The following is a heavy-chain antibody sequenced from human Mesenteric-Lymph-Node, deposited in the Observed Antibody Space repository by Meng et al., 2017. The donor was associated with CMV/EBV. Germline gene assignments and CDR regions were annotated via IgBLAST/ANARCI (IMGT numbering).Heavy chain of an antibody. CDR3: ARDKGCSGTSCAIYYFYY. CDR1: GNIFTNYY. Sequence: ASVKVSCKASGNIFTNYYMHWVRQAPGQGLEWMGIINPRGDITNYARKFRGRVTMTRDTSTSTLYMEMSSLRSEDTAVYYCARDKGCSGTSCAIYYFYYWGQGTLVTVSS. V-gene: IGHV1-46*01. D-gene: IGHD2-2*01. CDR2: INPRGDIT. J-gene: IGHJ4*02.